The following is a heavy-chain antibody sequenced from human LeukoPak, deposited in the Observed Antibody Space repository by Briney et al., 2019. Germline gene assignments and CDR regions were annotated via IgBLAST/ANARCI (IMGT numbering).Heavy chain of an antibody. V-gene: IGHV3-21*01. CDR1: GFTFSSYS. D-gene: IGHD2-15*01. Sequence: PGGSLRLSCAASGFTFSSYSMNWVRQAPGKGLEWVSSISSSSSYIYYADSVKGRFTISRDNAKNSLFLQMNSLRAEDTAVYYCGGVEVVVSASADYWGQGTLVTVSS. J-gene: IGHJ4*02. CDR2: ISSSSSYI. CDR3: GGVEVVVSASADY.